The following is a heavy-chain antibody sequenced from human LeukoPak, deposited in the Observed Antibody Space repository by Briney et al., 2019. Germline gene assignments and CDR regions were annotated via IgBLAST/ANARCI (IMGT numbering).Heavy chain of an antibody. CDR3: ARVKAVAGTPLIDY. D-gene: IGHD6-19*01. CDR1: GYTFTSYD. V-gene: IGHV1-8*01. CDR2: MNPNSGNT. Sequence: ASVKVSCKASGYTFTSYDINWVRQATGQGLEWMGWMNPNSGNTGYAQKFQGRVTMTRNTSISTAYMELSSLRSEDTAVYYCARVKAVAGTPLIDYWGQGTLVTVSS. J-gene: IGHJ4*02.